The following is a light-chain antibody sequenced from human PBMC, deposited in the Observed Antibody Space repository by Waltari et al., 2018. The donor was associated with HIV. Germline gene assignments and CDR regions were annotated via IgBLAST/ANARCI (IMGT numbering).Light chain of an antibody. Sequence: DIVMTQSPDSLTVSLGARASINCKSSQSVLYSNNKSYVAWYQQKPGQPPRLLLYWATTRQSGVPDRFSGSGSGTDFTLTISSLQAEDVAVYYCHKYYFSPWTFGQGTKVEIK. CDR2: WAT. CDR3: HKYYFSPWT. J-gene: IGKJ1*01. CDR1: QSVLYSNNKSY. V-gene: IGKV4-1*01.